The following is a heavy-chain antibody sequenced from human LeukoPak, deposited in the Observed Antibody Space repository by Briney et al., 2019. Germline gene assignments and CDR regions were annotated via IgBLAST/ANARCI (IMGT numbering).Heavy chain of an antibody. CDR2: IYYSGRT. CDR3: AIHSGYDGIDY. D-gene: IGHD5-12*01. J-gene: IGHJ4*02. Sequence: PSETLSLTCTVSGGSISSYYWSWIRPPHEKELQWIGSIYYSGRTNYNPSLKSRSTISEDTSKNPFSRNLGYACTAGSAVYYGAIHSGYDGIDYWGQGTLVTVSS. CDR1: GGSISSYY. V-gene: IGHV4-59*01.